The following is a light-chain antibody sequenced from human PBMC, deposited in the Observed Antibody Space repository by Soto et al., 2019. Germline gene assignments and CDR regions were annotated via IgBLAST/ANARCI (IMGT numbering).Light chain of an antibody. CDR1: SSDLGDYNS. CDR2: NVN. Sequence: QSALTQPASVSGSPGQSITISCTGTSSDLGDYNSVSWYQHHPDKAPKLMIYNVNYRPSGVSNRFSGYKSGNTASLTISGLQAEDEADYYCSSDTSSDSWVFGGGTQLTVL. J-gene: IGLJ3*02. V-gene: IGLV2-14*03. CDR3: SSDTSSDSWV.